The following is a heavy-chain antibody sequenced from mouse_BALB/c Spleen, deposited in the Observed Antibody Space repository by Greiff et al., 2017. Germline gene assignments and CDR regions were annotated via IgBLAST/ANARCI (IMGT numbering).Heavy chain of an antibody. Sequence: EVKLMESGGGLVQPGGSLKLSCAASGFTFSSYTMSWVRQTPEKRLEWVAYISNGGGSTYYPDTVKGRFIISRDNAKNTLYLQMSSLKSEDTAMYYTERQGNDSDYFAYWGQGTTLTVSS. CDR1: GFTFSSYT. CDR2: ISNGGGST. CDR3: ERQGNDSDYFAY. D-gene: IGHD2-12*01. J-gene: IGHJ2*01. V-gene: IGHV5-12-2*01.